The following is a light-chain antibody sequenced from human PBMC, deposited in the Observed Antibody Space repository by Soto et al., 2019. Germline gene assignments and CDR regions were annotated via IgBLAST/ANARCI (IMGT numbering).Light chain of an antibody. CDR1: SSNIGSGSD. Sequence: QSVLTQPPSISGAPRQMDTISCTGSSSNIGSGSDVHWYHQLPGTAPKLLIYGNTNRPSGVPDRFSGSKSGTSASLAIAGLQTEDEGDYYCQTYVSSLSGLYVFGTGSKLTVL. CDR2: GNT. CDR3: QTYVSSLSGLYV. V-gene: IGLV1-40*01. J-gene: IGLJ1*01.